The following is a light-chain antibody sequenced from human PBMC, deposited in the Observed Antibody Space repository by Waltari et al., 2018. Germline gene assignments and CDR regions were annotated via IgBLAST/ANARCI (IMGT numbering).Light chain of an antibody. CDR3: QQHGTLPAT. J-gene: IGKJ1*01. V-gene: IGKV3-20*01. CDR2: RAS. CDR1: QTVGSGS. Sequence: DIVLTKSPGTASLSPGERVTLSCRASQTVGSGSLAWYQQKPGQAPRLVIYRASRRATGFPDRFSGSGSGTEFSLTISRLEPEDFAVYYCQQHGTLPATFGQGTKVEIE.